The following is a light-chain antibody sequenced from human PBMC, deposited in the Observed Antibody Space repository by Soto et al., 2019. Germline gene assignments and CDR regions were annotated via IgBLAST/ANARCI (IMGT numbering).Light chain of an antibody. CDR2: EVS. CDR3: SSYTSRSTLV. Sequence: QSVLTQPASVSGSPGQSITISCTGTSSDVGGYNYVSWYQQHPGKAPKLMIYEVSNRPSGASNRFSGSKSGNTASLTISPLQADDEADYYCSSYTSRSTLVFGTGTKVTVL. J-gene: IGLJ1*01. V-gene: IGLV2-14*01. CDR1: SSDVGGYNY.